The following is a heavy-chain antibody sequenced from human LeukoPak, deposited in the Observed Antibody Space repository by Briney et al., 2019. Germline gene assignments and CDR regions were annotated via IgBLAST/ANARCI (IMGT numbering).Heavy chain of an antibody. V-gene: IGHV3-48*04. Sequence: GGSLRLSCAASGFTFSSFGMNWVRQAPGKGLEWVSYISSATSTIYYADSVKGRFTISRDNAKNSLYLQMNSLRAEDTAVYYCARDVTYYGGDWFDPWGQGTLVTVSS. J-gene: IGHJ5*02. D-gene: IGHD4-23*01. CDR2: ISSATSTI. CDR3: ARDVTYYGGDWFDP. CDR1: GFTFSSFG.